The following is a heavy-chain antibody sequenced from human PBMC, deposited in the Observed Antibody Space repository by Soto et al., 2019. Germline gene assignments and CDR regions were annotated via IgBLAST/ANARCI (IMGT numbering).Heavy chain of an antibody. J-gene: IGHJ4*02. CDR3: ARDPGDF. V-gene: IGHV1-69*08. Sequence: QVQLVQSGAEVKKPGSSVKVSCEASEGTFSSYTISWVRQAPGQGLEWMGRIIPILGIANYAQKFLGRVAIIAYTSTNTAYMELISLSYEDTDVYYCARDPGDFWGQGTLVAVS. CDR1: EGTFSSYT. CDR2: IIPILGIA.